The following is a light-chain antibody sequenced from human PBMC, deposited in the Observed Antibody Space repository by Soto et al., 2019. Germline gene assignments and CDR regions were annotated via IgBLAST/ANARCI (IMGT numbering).Light chain of an antibody. CDR1: QSIGNNY. CDR3: QQYAASPRT. CDR2: GAS. Sequence: EIVLTQSPGTLSLSPRERATLSCRASQSIGNNYLAWYQHKPGQAPRLLIYGASNRAPGIPDRFSGSGSGTGFTLTIRRLEPEDFAIYYCQQYAASPRTFGQGTQVGVK. V-gene: IGKV3-20*01. J-gene: IGKJ1*01.